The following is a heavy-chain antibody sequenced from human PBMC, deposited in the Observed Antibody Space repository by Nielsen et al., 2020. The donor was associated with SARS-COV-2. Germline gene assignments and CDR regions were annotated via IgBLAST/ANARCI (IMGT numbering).Heavy chain of an antibody. V-gene: IGHV1-24*01. Sequence: ASVKVSCKASGYTFTGYYMHWVRQAPGQGLEWMGGFDPEDGETIYAQKFQGRVTMTEDTSTDTAYMELSSLRSEDTAVYYCATSTPLVRSAWFDPWGQGTLVIVSS. D-gene: IGHD3-3*01. CDR2: FDPEDGET. J-gene: IGHJ5*02. CDR1: GYTFTGYY. CDR3: ATSTPLVRSAWFDP.